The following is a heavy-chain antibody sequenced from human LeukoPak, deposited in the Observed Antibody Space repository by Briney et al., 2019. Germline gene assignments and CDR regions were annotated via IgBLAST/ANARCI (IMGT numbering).Heavy chain of an antibody. CDR3: ARVGYTYGYYDY. V-gene: IGHV3-23*01. Sequence: PGGSLRLSCAASGFTFSSYAMSWVRQAPGKGLEWVSAISGSGGSTYYADSVKGRFTISRDNAKNSLYLQMNSLRADDTAVYYCARVGYTYGYYDYWGQGILVTVSS. CDR1: GFTFSSYA. J-gene: IGHJ4*02. CDR2: ISGSGGST. D-gene: IGHD5-18*01.